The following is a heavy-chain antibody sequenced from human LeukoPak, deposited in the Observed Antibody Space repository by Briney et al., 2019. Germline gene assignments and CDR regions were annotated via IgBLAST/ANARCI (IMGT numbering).Heavy chain of an antibody. V-gene: IGHV3-48*03. CDR3: ARELLWFGDRLSY. CDR1: GFTFSSYE. J-gene: IGHJ4*02. CDR2: ISSSGSTI. D-gene: IGHD3-10*01. Sequence: GGSLRLSCAASGFTFSSYEMNWVRQAPGKGLEWVSYISSSGSTIYYAGSVKGRFTISRDNAKNSLYLHMNSLRAEDTAVYYCARELLWFGDRLSYWGQGTLVTVSS.